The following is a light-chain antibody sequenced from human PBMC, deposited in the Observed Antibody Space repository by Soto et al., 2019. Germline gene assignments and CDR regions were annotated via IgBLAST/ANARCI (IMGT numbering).Light chain of an antibody. CDR1: TGAVTSGYY. Sequence: QTVVTQEPSLTVSPGGTVTLTCASSTGAVTSGYYPNWFQQKPGQAPRALIYDTSNRHSWTPARFSGSLLGGKAALTLSGVQPDDEAEYYCLLYYGDTRVFGGGTQLTVL. CDR3: LLYYGDTRV. CDR2: DTS. V-gene: IGLV7-43*01. J-gene: IGLJ2*01.